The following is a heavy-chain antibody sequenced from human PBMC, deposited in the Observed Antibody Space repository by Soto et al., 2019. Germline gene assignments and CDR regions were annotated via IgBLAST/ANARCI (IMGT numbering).Heavy chain of an antibody. J-gene: IGHJ5*02. CDR1: GDSLSSTSAA. CDR2: TYYRSKWYN. V-gene: IGHV6-1*01. Sequence: PSQTLSLTCAISGDSLSSTSAAWNWIRQSPSRGLEWLGRTYYRSKWYNDYALSVKRRITVTPDTSKNQVSLQLNSVTPEDTAVYYCARAVKSSSWLRSIPNWFDPWGQGTLVTVSS. CDR3: ARAVKSSSWLRSIPNWFDP. D-gene: IGHD6-13*01.